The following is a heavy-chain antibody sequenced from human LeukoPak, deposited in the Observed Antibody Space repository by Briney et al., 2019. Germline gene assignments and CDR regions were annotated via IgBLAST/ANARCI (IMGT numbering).Heavy chain of an antibody. D-gene: IGHD4-17*01. CDR3: ARGLTVRWLQNWKGYFDY. V-gene: IGHV3-23*01. J-gene: IGHJ4*02. CDR2: ISGSGGST. Sequence: GGSLRLSCAASGFTFSSYAMSWVRQAPGKGLEWVSAISGSGGSTYYADSVKGRFTISRDNSKNTLYLQMNSLRAEDTAVYYCARGLTVRWLQNWKGYFDYWGQGTLVTVSS. CDR1: GFTFSSYA.